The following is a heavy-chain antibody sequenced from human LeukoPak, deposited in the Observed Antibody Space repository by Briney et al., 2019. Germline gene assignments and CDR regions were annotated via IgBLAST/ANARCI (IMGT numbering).Heavy chain of an antibody. J-gene: IGHJ4*02. CDR3: ARGDFWSGYYTGLY. V-gene: IGHV3-23*01. D-gene: IGHD3-3*01. Sequence: GGSLRLSCAASGFTFRNFAVSWVRQARGKGREWVTTFIVSDDGPYYANSVKGRFTISRHNSKNTLYLQMYSLRDEDTAVYYCARGDFWSGYYTGLYWGQGTLVTVSS. CDR2: FIVSDDGP. CDR1: GFTFRNFA.